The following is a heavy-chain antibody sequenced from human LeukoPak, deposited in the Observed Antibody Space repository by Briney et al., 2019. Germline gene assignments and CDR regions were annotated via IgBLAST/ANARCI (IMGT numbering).Heavy chain of an antibody. CDR3: AKAGTYSSGWPSGDN. D-gene: IGHD6-19*01. CDR1: GFSFSNYG. Sequence: GGSLRLSCVASGFSFSNYGMSWVRQAPGKGLEWASTITDGAGSTYYADSVKGRFTISRDSSRNTLFLQMHSLRADDTAVYYCAKAGTYSSGWPSGDNWGQGTLVIVSS. J-gene: IGHJ4*02. CDR2: ITDGAGST. V-gene: IGHV3-23*01.